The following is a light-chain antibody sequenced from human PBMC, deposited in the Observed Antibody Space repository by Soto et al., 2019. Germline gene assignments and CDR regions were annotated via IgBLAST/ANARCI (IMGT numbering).Light chain of an antibody. V-gene: IGLV2-8*01. CDR1: SSDVGGYNY. CDR2: EVS. Sequence: QSVLTQPPSASGSPGQSVTISCTGTSSDVGGYNYVSWYQQHPGKAPKLMIYEVSKRPSGVPDRFSGSKSGNTASLTVSGLHAEDAADYYCSSYAGSNNLVFGGGTKLTVL. CDR3: SSYAGSNNLV. J-gene: IGLJ2*01.